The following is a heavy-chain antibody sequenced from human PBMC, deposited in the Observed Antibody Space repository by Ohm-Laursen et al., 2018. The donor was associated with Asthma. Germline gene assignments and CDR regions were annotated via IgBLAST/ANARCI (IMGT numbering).Heavy chain of an antibody. CDR1: GFTFSSYA. CDR2: ISTGGGST. D-gene: IGHD5-12*01. Sequence: GQTLSLTCAASGFTFSSYAMSWVRQAPGKGLEWVSAISTGGGSTYYADSVKGRFTISRDNSKNTLYLQMNSLRAEDTAVYYCARVDIVATTMGYFDYWGQGTLVTVSS. J-gene: IGHJ4*02. V-gene: IGHV3-23*01. CDR3: ARVDIVATTMGYFDY.